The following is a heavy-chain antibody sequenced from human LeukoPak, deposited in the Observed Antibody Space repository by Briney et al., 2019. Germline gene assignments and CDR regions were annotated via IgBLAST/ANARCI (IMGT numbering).Heavy chain of an antibody. V-gene: IGHV1-2*02. CDR3: ARDGKPWLVTSLFDY. CDR1: GYTFTGYY. CDR2: INPNSGGT. Sequence: GASVKVSCKASGYTFTGYYMHWVRQAPGQGLEWMGWINPNSGGTNYAQKFQGRVTMTRDTSISTAYMELSRLRSDGTAVYYCARDGKPWLVTSLFDYWGQGTLVTVSS. J-gene: IGHJ4*02. D-gene: IGHD6-19*01.